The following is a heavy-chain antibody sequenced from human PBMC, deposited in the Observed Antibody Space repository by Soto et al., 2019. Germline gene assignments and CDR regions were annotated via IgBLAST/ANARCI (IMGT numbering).Heavy chain of an antibody. CDR1: GFTFSSYD. J-gene: IGHJ4*02. CDR2: IWFDATIE. D-gene: IGHD6-6*01. V-gene: IGHV3-33*01. Sequence: QVQLVESGGGVVQPGRSLRLSCAASGFTFSSYDIHWVRQAPGKGLEWVASIWFDATIENYADSVKGRFTISRDNSKDTVYLQMSSLRVEDTAIYYCARPGVQLVPFDNWGQGTLVTVSS. CDR3: ARPGVQLVPFDN.